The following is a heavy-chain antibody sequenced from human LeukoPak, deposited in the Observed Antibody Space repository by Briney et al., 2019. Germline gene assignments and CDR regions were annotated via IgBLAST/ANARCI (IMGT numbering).Heavy chain of an antibody. CDR3: ARGYYDSSGYYNWFDP. CDR1: GGSISSSSYY. CDR2: INHSGST. D-gene: IGHD3-22*01. Sequence: SETLSLTCTVSGGSISSSSYYWGWIRQPPGKGLEGIGEINHSGSTNYSPALKSRVTISLDTSKNQFSLKLFSVTAADTAVYYCARGYYDSSGYYNWFDPWGQGTLVTVSS. V-gene: IGHV4-39*07. J-gene: IGHJ5*02.